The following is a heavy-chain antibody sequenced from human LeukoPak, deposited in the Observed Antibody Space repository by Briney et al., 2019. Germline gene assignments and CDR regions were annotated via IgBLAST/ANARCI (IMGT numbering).Heavy chain of an antibody. CDR3: ARASGYGGNSIDY. CDR2: VNYSGST. V-gene: IGHV4-59*01. J-gene: IGHJ4*02. D-gene: IGHD4-23*01. CDR1: GCSISSYF. Sequence: PSETLSLTCTVSGCSISSYFCSWIRQPPGKGLEWVGAVNYSGSTNYDPSLKSRVTISVDTSKNQFSLKLSCVTAADTAVYYCARASGYGGNSIDYWGQGTLVAVSS.